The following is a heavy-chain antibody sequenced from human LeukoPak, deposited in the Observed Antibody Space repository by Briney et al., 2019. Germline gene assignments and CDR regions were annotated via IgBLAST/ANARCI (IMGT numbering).Heavy chain of an antibody. CDR2: IYTSGST. V-gene: IGHV4-4*09. CDR3: ARRRYYYDSSGYYSDNWFDP. CDR1: GGSISSYY. Sequence: PSETLSLTCTVSGGSISSYYWSWIRQPPGKGLEWIGYIYTSGSTNYNPSLKSRVTISVDTSKNQFSLKLSSVTAADTAVHYCARRRYYYDSSGYYSDNWFDPWGQGTLVTVSS. D-gene: IGHD3-22*01. J-gene: IGHJ5*02.